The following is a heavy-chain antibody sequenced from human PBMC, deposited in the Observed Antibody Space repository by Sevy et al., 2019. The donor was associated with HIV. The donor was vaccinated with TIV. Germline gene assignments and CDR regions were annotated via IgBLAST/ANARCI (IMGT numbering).Heavy chain of an antibody. Sequence: ASVKVSCKASGYSFTDYYMHWVRQAPGQGLEWMAWINPKNDVTNYAQKFQGRVTMTSDTSTSTAYMELTRLRYDDTAVYYCARARRVTTVYYYYGRDVWGQGTTVTVSS. V-gene: IGHV1-2*02. J-gene: IGHJ6*02. CDR2: INPKNDVT. CDR3: ARARRVTTVYYYYGRDV. CDR1: GYSFTDYY. D-gene: IGHD5-18*01.